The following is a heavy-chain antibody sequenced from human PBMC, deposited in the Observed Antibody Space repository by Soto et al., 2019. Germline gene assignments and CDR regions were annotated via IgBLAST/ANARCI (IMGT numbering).Heavy chain of an antibody. CDR1: GFTFSGSA. V-gene: IGHV3-73*01. J-gene: IGHJ6*02. D-gene: IGHD2-2*01. CDR2: IRGKANSYAT. CDR3: TRQPSAPYYYYYGMDV. Sequence: GGSLRLSCAASGFTFSGSAMHWVRQASGKGLEWVGRIRGKANSYATAYAASVKGRFTISRDDSKNTAYLQMNSLKTEDTAVYYCTRQPSAPYYYYYGMDVWGQGTTVTVSS.